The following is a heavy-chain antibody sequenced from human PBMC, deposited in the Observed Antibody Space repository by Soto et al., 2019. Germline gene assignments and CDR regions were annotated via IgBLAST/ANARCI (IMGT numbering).Heavy chain of an antibody. D-gene: IGHD6-6*01. J-gene: IGHJ4*02. Sequence: QVHLQESGPGLVRPSQTLSLTCSVSGGSVNTASYYWTWIRQSPGKGLEWIGYIYYRGSTSYNPSLGGRVTISLDTSTNEFSLNLRSVTAADTAVDYCAREGAALPDPFDHWGRGTLVTVTS. CDR3: AREGAALPDPFDH. V-gene: IGHV4-30-4*01. CDR1: GGSVNTASYY. CDR2: IYYRGST.